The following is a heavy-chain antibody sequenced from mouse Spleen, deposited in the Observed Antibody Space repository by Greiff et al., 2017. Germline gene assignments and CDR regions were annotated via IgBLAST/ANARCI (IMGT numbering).Heavy chain of an antibody. V-gene: IGHV1-42*01. J-gene: IGHJ4*01. CDR2: INPSTGGT. CDR3: ARMVGLLNAMDY. CDR1: GYSFTGYY. Sequence: VQLQQSGPELVKPGASVKISCKASGYSFTGYYMNWVKQSPEKSLEWIGEINPSTGGTTYNQKFKAKATLTVDKSSSTAYMQLKSLTSEDSAVYYCARMVGLLNAMDYWGQGTSVTVSS. D-gene: IGHD2-3*01.